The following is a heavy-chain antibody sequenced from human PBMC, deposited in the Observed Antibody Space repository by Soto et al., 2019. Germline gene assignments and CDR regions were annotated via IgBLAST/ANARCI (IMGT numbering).Heavy chain of an antibody. J-gene: IGHJ6*01. D-gene: IGHD1-26*01. CDR1: GGTFRPSD. V-gene: IGHV1-69*12. Sequence: QVQLVQSGAEVKKPGSSVKVSCKTSGGTFRPSDICWVRQAPGQGLQWMGGIMPVFPTPDYAQKLQDRVTITEDESTGTAYMALGSLRSEDTAVYYCARDIDRKQLGGNYYSIMDVWGQGTTVTVAS. CDR3: ARDIDRKQLGGNYYSIMDV. CDR2: IMPVFPTP.